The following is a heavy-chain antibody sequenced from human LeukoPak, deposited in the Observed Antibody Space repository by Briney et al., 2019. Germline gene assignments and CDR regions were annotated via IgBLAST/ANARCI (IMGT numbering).Heavy chain of an antibody. CDR3: AREVVGATTTFDY. CDR2: INPNSGGT. J-gene: IGHJ4*02. D-gene: IGHD1-26*01. V-gene: IGHV1-2*04. CDR1: GYTFTGYY. Sequence: ASVKVSCKASGYTFTGYYMHWVRQAPGQGLEWMGWINPNSGGTNYAQKFQGWVTMTRDTSISTAYMELSRLRSDDTAVYYCAREVVGATTTFDYWGQGTLVTVSS.